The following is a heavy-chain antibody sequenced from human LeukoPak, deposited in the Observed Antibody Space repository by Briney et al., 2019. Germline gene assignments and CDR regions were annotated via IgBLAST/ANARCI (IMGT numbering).Heavy chain of an antibody. Sequence: GRSLRLSCAASGFTFSSYGMHWVRQAPGKGLEWVAVIWYDGSNKYYADSVKGRFTISRDNSKNTLYLQMNSLRAEDTAVYYCARDEASWGAFDIWGQGTMVTVSS. CDR3: ARDEASWGAFDI. J-gene: IGHJ3*02. D-gene: IGHD2-2*01. CDR2: IWYDGSNK. V-gene: IGHV3-33*01. CDR1: GFTFSSYG.